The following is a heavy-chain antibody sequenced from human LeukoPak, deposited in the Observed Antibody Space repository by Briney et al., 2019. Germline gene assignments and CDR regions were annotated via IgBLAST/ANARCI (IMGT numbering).Heavy chain of an antibody. Sequence: GGSLRLSCAASGFTFDDYTMHWVRQAPGKGLEWVSLISWDGGSTYYADSVKGRFTISRDNSKNSLYLQMNSLRTEDTALYDCAKDIAPSSKSGYFDYWGQGTLVTVSS. J-gene: IGHJ4*02. CDR1: GFTFDDYT. CDR2: ISWDGGST. V-gene: IGHV3-43*01. CDR3: AKDIAPSSKSGYFDY. D-gene: IGHD4-11*01.